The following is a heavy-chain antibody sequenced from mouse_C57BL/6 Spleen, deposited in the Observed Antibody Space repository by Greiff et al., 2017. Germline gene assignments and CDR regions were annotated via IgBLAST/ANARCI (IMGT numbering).Heavy chain of an antibody. Sequence: EVMLVESGGGLVKPGGSLKLSCAASGFTFSDYGMHWVRQAPEQGLEWVAYISRGSSTIYYADTVKGRFTISRDNAKNTLFLQMTSLRSEDTAMYYCARGVYYAMDYWGQGTSVTVSS. V-gene: IGHV5-17*01. J-gene: IGHJ4*01. CDR1: GFTFSDYG. CDR3: ARGVYYAMDY. CDR2: ISRGSSTI.